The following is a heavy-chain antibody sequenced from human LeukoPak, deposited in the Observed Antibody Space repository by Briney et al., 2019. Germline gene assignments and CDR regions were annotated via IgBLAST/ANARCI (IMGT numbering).Heavy chain of an antibody. D-gene: IGHD3-22*01. CDR2: IYPGCDI. CDR1: EVTVTSNY. V-gene: IGHV3-53*01. CDR3: VRGPRYYDDSGFHYGVFDI. Sequence: GGSLRLSCAASEVTVTSNYLSWVRQAPGRGLQWVSLIYPGCDIYYADSVKGRFIISRDNSKNTLSLQMNSLTADDTAVYYCVRGPRYYDDSGFHYGVFDIWGQGTVVTVSS. J-gene: IGHJ3*02.